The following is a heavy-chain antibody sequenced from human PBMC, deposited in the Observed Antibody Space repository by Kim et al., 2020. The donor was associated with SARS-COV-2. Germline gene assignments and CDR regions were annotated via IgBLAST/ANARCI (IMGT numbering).Heavy chain of an antibody. D-gene: IGHD5-12*01. V-gene: IGHV1-18*04. CDR1: GYTFTSYG. Sequence: ASVKVSCKASGYTFTSYGISWVRQAPGQGLEWMGWISAYNGNTNYAQKLQGRVTMTTDTSTSTAYMELRSLRSDDTAVYYCARSVEWLRYGSNYFDYWGQGTLVTVSS. CDR3: ARSVEWLRYGSNYFDY. CDR2: ISAYNGNT. J-gene: IGHJ4*02.